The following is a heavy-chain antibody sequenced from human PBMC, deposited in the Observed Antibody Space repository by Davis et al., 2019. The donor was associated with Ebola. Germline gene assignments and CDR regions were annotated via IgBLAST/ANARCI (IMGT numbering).Heavy chain of an antibody. J-gene: IGHJ6*02. CDR2: IDWDDDK. CDR1: GGSINSGDYY. CDR3: ARIRRNYYFGMDV. Sequence: TLSLTCTVSGGSINSGDYYWSWIRQPPGKALEWLAFIDWDDDKYYNTSLKTGLTISKDTSKNQVVLTMTNMDPVDTATYYCARIRRNYYFGMDVWGQGTTVTVSS. V-gene: IGHV2-70*18.